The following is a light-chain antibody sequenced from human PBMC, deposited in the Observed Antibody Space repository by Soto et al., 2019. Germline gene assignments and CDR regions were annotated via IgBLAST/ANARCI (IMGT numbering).Light chain of an antibody. J-gene: IGKJ2*01. CDR2: GAS. Sequence: AIQMTQSPSSLSSSVGYIVTITCRSSQGIRNDLGWYHQKPGKAPKFLIYGASSLQSGVPSRFSGSGSGTDFTLTINSLQPEHFATYYCLHDYNDPYTFGQGTKVDIK. CDR1: QGIRND. V-gene: IGKV1-6*01. CDR3: LHDYNDPYT.